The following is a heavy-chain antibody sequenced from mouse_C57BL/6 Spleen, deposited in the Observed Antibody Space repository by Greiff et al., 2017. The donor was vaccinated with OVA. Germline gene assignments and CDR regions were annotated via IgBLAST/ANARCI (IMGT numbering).Heavy chain of an antibody. CDR1: GFTFSSYG. J-gene: IGHJ3*01. CDR2: ISSGGSYT. Sequence: EVQRVESGGDLVKPGGSLKLSCAASGFTFSSYGMSWVRQTPDKRLEWVATISSGGSYTYYPDSVKGRFTISRDNAKNTLYLQMSSLKSEDTAMYYCARLDYGNLSLAYWGQGTLVTVSA. D-gene: IGHD2-1*01. V-gene: IGHV5-6*01. CDR3: ARLDYGNLSLAY.